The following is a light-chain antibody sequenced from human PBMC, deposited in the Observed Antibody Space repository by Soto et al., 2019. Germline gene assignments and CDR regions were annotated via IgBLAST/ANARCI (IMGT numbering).Light chain of an antibody. CDR1: TGAVTNGHY. J-gene: IGLJ1*01. Sequence: QAVLTQEPSLTVSPGGTVTLTCGSSTGAVTNGHYPYWFQQKPGQAPRTLIYDTTNRHSWTPARFSGSLLGGKAALTLSGAQPEDEAECYCLLSYNGPYVFGTGTKVTV. CDR3: LLSYNGPYV. V-gene: IGLV7-46*01. CDR2: DTT.